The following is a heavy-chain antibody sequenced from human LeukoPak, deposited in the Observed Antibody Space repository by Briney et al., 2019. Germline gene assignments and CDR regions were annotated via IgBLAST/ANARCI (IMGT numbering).Heavy chain of an antibody. CDR3: ARERSGWYFFPFDY. CDR2: ISYDGGNK. Sequence: GGSLRLSCAASGFTFSSYAVHWVRQAPGKGLEWVAVISYDGGNKYYADSVKGRFTISRDNSKNTLYLQMNSLRAEDTAVYYCARERSGWYFFPFDYWGQGTLVTVSS. CDR1: GFTFSSYA. J-gene: IGHJ4*02. V-gene: IGHV3-30*01. D-gene: IGHD6-19*01.